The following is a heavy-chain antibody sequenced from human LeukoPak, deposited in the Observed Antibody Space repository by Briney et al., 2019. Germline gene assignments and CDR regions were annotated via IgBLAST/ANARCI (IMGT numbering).Heavy chain of an antibody. D-gene: IGHD6-13*01. CDR1: GFTFSSYW. V-gene: IGHV3-74*01. CDR2: INGDGSST. J-gene: IGHJ4*02. CDR3: FTIAAG. Sequence: GGSLRLSCAASGFTFSSYWMHWVHQAPGKGLVWVSRINGDGSSTSYADSVKGRFTISRDNAKNTLYLQMNSLRTEDTAVYYCFTIAAGGGQGTLVTVSS.